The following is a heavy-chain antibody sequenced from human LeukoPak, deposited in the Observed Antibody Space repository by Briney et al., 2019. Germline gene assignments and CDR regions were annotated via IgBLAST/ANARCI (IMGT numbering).Heavy chain of an antibody. D-gene: IGHD3-10*01. CDR2: IKRKSDGGTP. J-gene: IGHJ4*02. Sequence: AGSLRLSCAASGFTFSNARMSWVRQAPGKGLEWVGRIKRKSDGGTPDSAARVKGRFTISRDDSKDTLYLQMNSLTTEDTAVYYCATDLGGYYSGSGTYWGSLDYWGQGTVVTVSS. CDR3: ATDLGGYYSGSGTYWGSLDY. CDR1: GFTFSNAR. V-gene: IGHV3-15*01.